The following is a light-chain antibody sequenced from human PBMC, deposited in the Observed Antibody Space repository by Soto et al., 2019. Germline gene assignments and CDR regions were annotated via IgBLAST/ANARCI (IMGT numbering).Light chain of an antibody. J-gene: IGLJ1*01. CDR3: SSYTSSSTPDV. V-gene: IGLV2-14*03. CDR1: SSDVGRYNY. CDR2: DVS. Sequence: QSVLTQPASVSGSPGQSITISCTGTSSDVGRYNYVSWYQKYLGKAPRLMIYDVSNRPSGVSNRFSGSKSGNTASLTISGLQAEDEADYYCSSYTSSSTPDVFGTGTKLTVL.